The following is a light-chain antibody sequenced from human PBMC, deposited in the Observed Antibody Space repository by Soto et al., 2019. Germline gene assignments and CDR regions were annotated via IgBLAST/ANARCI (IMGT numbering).Light chain of an antibody. CDR1: QSVSSY. J-gene: IGKJ5*01. V-gene: IGKV3-11*01. CDR2: DAS. CDR3: QQRINGVT. Sequence: EIVLTQSQATLSLSPGERATLSCRASQSVSSYLAWYQQKPGQAPRLLIYDASNRATGIPARFSGSGSGTDFTLTISSLEPEDFAVYYCQQRINGVTVGQGTRLGSK.